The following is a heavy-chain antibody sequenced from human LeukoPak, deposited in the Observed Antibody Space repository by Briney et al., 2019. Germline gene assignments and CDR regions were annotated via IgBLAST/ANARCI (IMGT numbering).Heavy chain of an antibody. Sequence: GRSLRLSCATSGFSFDDYAMHWVRQAPGKGLEWVSGISWNSGSIGYADSVKGRFTISKDNAKNTVYLQMNNLRAEDTAVYYCARRYFDYWGQGTLVTVSS. CDR2: ISWNSGSI. CDR3: ARRYFDY. V-gene: IGHV3-9*01. J-gene: IGHJ4*02. CDR1: GFSFDDYA.